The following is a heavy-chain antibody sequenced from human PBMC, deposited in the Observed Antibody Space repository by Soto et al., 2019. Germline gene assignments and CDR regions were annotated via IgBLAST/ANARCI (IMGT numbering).Heavy chain of an antibody. J-gene: IGHJ4*02. CDR1: GFSFSNWW. CDR3: AKDLHEAAADY. CDR2: IKGDGSRT. V-gene: IGHV3-74*01. Sequence: DVQLVESGGGLFQPGGSLRLSCAASGFSFSNWWMHWVRQAPGKGLVWVSRIKGDGSRTNYADSVKGRFTVSRDNAKNTVYLQVNSLRVEDTAVYYCAKDLHEAAADYWGQGTLVTVSS. D-gene: IGHD6-13*01.